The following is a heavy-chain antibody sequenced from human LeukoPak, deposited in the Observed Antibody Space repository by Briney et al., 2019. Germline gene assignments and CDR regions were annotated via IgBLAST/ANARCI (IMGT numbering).Heavy chain of an antibody. CDR2: ISSSSSYI. J-gene: IGHJ5*02. V-gene: IGHV3-21*01. CDR1: GFTFSSYS. CDR3: AREDCGGDCYQP. D-gene: IGHD2-21*02. Sequence: GGSLRLSCAASGFTFSSYSMNWVRQAPGKGLEWVSSISSSSSYIYYADSVKGRFTIPRDNDKNSLYLQMNSLRAEDTAVYYCAREDCGGDCYQPWGQGTLVTVSS.